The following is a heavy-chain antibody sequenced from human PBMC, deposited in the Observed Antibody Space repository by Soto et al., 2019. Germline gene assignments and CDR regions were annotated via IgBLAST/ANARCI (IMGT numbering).Heavy chain of an antibody. V-gene: IGHV3-30-3*01. CDR3: VRENYYGSTTLGGLDI. D-gene: IGHD3-10*01. J-gene: IGHJ3*02. CDR2: ISYDGYIQ. CDR1: GFTFGDYA. Sequence: QVHMVESGGGVVQPGGSLRLSCAASGFTFGDYAMQWVRQSPGKGLEWVAVISYDGYIQYYADSVRGRFTISRENPQNMLYLQMDSLRVEDSAVFYCVRENYYGSTTLGGLDIWGQGTTVIVSS.